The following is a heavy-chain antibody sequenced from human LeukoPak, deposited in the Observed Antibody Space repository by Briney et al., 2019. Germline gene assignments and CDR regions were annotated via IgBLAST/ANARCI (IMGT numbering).Heavy chain of an antibody. J-gene: IGHJ4*02. Sequence: GESLRLSCAASGFPFSSYAMSWVRQAPGKGLEWVSTISNSDDSTYYADSVKGRFTISRDNSENTLFLRMNSLRAEDTAVYYCAKATGYLLWGQGTLVIVSS. CDR3: AKATGYLL. V-gene: IGHV3-23*01. D-gene: IGHD1-14*01. CDR2: ISNSDDST. CDR1: GFPFSSYA.